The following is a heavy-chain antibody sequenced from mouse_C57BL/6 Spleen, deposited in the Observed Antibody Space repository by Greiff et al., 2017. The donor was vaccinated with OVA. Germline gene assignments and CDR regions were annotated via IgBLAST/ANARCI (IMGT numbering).Heavy chain of an antibody. CDR2: ILPGSGTT. CDR1: GYTFTGYW. Sequence: QVQLKQSGAELMKPGASVKLSCKATGYTFTGYWIEWVKQRPGHGLEWIGEILPGSGTTSYNQKFKGKATLTVDQSSSTAYMQLNSLTSEDSAVYYCARGLTGTFFDYWGQGTTLTVSS. V-gene: IGHV1-9*01. CDR3: ARGLTGTFFDY. J-gene: IGHJ2*01. D-gene: IGHD4-1*01.